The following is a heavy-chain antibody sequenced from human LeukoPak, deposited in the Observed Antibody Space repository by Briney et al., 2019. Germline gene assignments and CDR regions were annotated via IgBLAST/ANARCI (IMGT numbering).Heavy chain of an antibody. CDR2: IIPILGIA. V-gene: IGHV1-69*04. CDR3: ARGPENYYDSSGYYYAVDY. J-gene: IGHJ4*02. Sequence: ASVKLSCKASGGTFSSYAISWVRQAPGQGLEWMGRIIPILGIANYAQKCQGRVTITADKSTSTAYMELSSLRSEDTAVYDCARGPENYYDSSGYYYAVDYWGQGTLVTVSS. D-gene: IGHD3-22*01. CDR1: GGTFSSYA.